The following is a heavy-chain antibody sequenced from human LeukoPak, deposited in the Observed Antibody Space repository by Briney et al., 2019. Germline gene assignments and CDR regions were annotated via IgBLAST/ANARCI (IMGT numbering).Heavy chain of an antibody. CDR2: ISSSSSYI. D-gene: IGHD3-9*01. V-gene: IGHV3-21*01. CDR1: GFTFSSYS. CDR3: ARGFLTGFDY. J-gene: IGHJ4*02. Sequence: GGSLRLSCAASGFTFSSYSMNWVRQAPGKGLEWVSSISSSSSYIYYADSVKGRFTTSRDNAKNSLYLQMNSLRAEGTAVYYCARGFLTGFDYWGQGTLVTVSS.